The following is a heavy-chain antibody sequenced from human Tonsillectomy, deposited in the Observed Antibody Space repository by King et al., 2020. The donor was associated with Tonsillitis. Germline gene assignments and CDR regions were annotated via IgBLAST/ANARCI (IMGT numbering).Heavy chain of an antibody. Sequence: QLQESGPGLVKPSETLSLTCTVSGVSINSYYWSWIRQSSGKGLEWIGNNYYTGNTNYNPSLKSRVTIAVDTSKNQFSLKLTSVTAADTAVYYCAREYTTVSWFDPWGQGTLVTVSS. CDR3: AREYTTVSWFDP. CDR2: NYYTGNT. V-gene: IGHV4-59*12. D-gene: IGHD2-2*02. J-gene: IGHJ5*02. CDR1: GVSINSYY.